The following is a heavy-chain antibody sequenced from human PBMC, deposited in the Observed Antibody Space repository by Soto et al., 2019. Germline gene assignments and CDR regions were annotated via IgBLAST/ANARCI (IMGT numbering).Heavy chain of an antibody. D-gene: IGHD6-19*01. J-gene: IGHJ4*02. CDR3: AREGMAVAGSFDY. CDR1: GGSLRGYY. Sequence: TLSLTCTVSGGSLRGYYWSWIRQPPGKGLEWIGYIYYTGITDYNPSLKSRVTISVDTSKNQFSLKLSSVTAADTAVYYCAREGMAVAGSFDYWGQGTLVTVSS. V-gene: IGHV4-59*01. CDR2: IYYTGIT.